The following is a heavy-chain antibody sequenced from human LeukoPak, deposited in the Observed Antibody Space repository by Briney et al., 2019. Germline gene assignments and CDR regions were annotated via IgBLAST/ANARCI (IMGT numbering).Heavy chain of an antibody. Sequence: SETLSLTYTVSGGSISSYYWSWIRQPPGKGLEWIGYIYYSGSTNYNPSLKSRVTISVDTSKNQFSLKLSSVTAADTAVYYCARAGYYDFWSGPNWFDPWGQGTLVTVSS. CDR2: IYYSGST. D-gene: IGHD3-3*01. CDR1: GGSISSYY. V-gene: IGHV4-59*01. CDR3: ARAGYYDFWSGPNWFDP. J-gene: IGHJ5*02.